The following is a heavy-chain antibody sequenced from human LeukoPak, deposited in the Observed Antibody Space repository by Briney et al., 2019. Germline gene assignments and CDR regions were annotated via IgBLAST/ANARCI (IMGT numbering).Heavy chain of an antibody. Sequence: ASVNVSCKASGYTFTGYYMHLVRQAPGQGLEWMGWINPNSGGTNYAQKFHGRVTMTRDTSITTAYMELSRMRSDDTAVYYCARERTVTSCYDYWGQGTLVTVSS. CDR3: ARERTVTSCYDY. V-gene: IGHV1-2*02. J-gene: IGHJ4*02. CDR1: GYTFTGYY. D-gene: IGHD2-15*01. CDR2: INPNSGGT.